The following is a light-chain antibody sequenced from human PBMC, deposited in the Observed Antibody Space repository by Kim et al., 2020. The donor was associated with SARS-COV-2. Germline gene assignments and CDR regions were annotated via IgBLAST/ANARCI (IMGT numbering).Light chain of an antibody. CDR3: QQYNKWMYT. CDR1: QSVSSN. CDR2: GAS. J-gene: IGKJ2*01. Sequence: SVSPGERATLSCRASQSVSSNLAWYQKKPGQATRLVIYGASTRAAGVPARFSGSVSGAEFTLTITNLQPEDCAVYYCQQYNKWMYTFGQGTKLEI. V-gene: IGKV3D-15*01.